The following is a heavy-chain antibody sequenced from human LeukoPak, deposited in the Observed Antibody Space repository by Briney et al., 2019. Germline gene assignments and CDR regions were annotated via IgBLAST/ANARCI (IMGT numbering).Heavy chain of an antibody. CDR3: AREDYFGSGSRY. CDR2: VYHVGTT. CDR1: GYSISSGYF. Sequence: SETLSLTCTVSGYSISSGYFWGWIRQPPGKGLEWIGVYHVGTTDYNPSLKSRVTISVDTSKNQFSLKLSSVTAADTAVYYCAREDYFGSGSRYWGQGTLVTVSS. D-gene: IGHD3-10*01. V-gene: IGHV4-38-2*02. J-gene: IGHJ4*02.